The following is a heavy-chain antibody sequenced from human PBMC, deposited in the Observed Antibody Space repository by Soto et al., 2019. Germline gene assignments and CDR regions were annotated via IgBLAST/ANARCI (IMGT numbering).Heavy chain of an antibody. CDR3: ARNGTYRRSLSQYSGMDV. CDR2: IVPMFGTA. V-gene: IGHV1-69*13. D-gene: IGHD1-1*01. Sequence: SVKVSCKASGGIFDDFSMNWVRQTPGQGLEWMGGIVPMFGTATDAEKFKGRVTISATGSTSTAYLEFPRLRSEDTAVYYCARNGTYRRSLSQYSGMDVWGQGTTVTVSS. J-gene: IGHJ6*02. CDR1: GGIFDDFS.